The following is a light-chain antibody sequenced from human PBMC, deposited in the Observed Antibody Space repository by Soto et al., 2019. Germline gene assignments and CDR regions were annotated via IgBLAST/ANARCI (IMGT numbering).Light chain of an antibody. CDR3: SSYAASNNFYFV. Sequence: QSVLTQPPSASGSPGQSVTISCTGTNSDVGGYNYVSWYQQYPGRAPKLMIYEVTKRPSGVPDRFSGSKSGNTASLTVSGLQAGDEADYYCSSYAASNNFYFVFGGGTKVTVL. CDR1: NSDVGGYNY. CDR2: EVT. V-gene: IGLV2-8*01. J-gene: IGLJ3*02.